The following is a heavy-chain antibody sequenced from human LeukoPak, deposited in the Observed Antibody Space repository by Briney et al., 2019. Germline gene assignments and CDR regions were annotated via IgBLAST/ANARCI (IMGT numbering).Heavy chain of an antibody. Sequence: SQTLSLTCAISMDIVCSNTAGCHWIRQSPSRGLEWLGRTYYRSKWNNDYAISVKSRITINSDTSKNQFSLQLNYVTPEDTAVYYCARSQPWGYDYWGQGTLVTVSS. D-gene: IGHD7-27*01. V-gene: IGHV6-1*01. CDR3: ARSQPWGYDY. J-gene: IGHJ4*02. CDR2: TYYRSKWNN. CDR1: MDIVCSNTAG.